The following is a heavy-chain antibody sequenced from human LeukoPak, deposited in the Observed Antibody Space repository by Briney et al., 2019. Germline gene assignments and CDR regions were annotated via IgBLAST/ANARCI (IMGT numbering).Heavy chain of an antibody. Sequence: SETLSLTCTVSGGSISSYYWSWIRQTPGKGLEWIGYIYYSGSTNYNPSLKSRVTISVDTSKNQFSLKLSSVTAADTAVYYCARGSSSGYRDAFDIWGQGTMVTVSS. D-gene: IGHD3-22*01. CDR3: ARGSSSGYRDAFDI. CDR2: IYYSGST. CDR1: GGSISSYY. V-gene: IGHV4-59*01. J-gene: IGHJ3*02.